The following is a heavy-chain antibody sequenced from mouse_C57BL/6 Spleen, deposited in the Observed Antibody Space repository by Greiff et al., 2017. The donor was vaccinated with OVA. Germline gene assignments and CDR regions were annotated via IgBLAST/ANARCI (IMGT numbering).Heavy chain of an antibody. D-gene: IGHD2-3*01. CDR1: GYTFTSYW. CDR3: ARGYDGYSFDV. Sequence: VQLQQPGAELVKPGASVKLSCKASGYTFTSYWMHWVKQRPGQGLEWIGMIHPNSGSTNYNEKFKSKATLTVDKSSSTAYMLLSSLTSEDSAVYYCARGYDGYSFDVWGTGTTVTVSS. J-gene: IGHJ1*03. CDR2: IHPNSGST. V-gene: IGHV1-64*01.